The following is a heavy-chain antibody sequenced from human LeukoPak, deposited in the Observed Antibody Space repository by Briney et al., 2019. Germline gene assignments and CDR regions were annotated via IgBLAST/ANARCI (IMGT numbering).Heavy chain of an antibody. CDR3: ARGTTVTTFSY. Sequence: ASVKVSCKASGYTFTSYDINWVRQAPGQGLEWMGGIIPIFGTANYAQKFQGRVTITTDESTSTAYMELSSLRSEDTAVYYCARGTTVTTFSYWGQGTLVTVSS. V-gene: IGHV1-69*05. CDR1: GYTFTSYD. J-gene: IGHJ4*02. CDR2: IIPIFGTA. D-gene: IGHD4-11*01.